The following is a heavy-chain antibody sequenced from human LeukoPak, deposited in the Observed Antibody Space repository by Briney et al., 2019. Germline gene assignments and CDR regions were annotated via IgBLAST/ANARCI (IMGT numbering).Heavy chain of an antibody. CDR1: GGSVSSGSYY. CDR3: ARLSTVVTPLTFDY. V-gene: IGHV4-39*01. J-gene: IGHJ4*02. CDR2: IYYSGST. Sequence: SETLSLTCTVSGGSVSSGSYYWGWIRQPPGKGLEWIGSIYYSGSTYYNPSLKSRVTISVDTSKNQFSLKLSSVTAADTAVYYCARLSTVVTPLTFDYWGQGTLVTVSS. D-gene: IGHD4-23*01.